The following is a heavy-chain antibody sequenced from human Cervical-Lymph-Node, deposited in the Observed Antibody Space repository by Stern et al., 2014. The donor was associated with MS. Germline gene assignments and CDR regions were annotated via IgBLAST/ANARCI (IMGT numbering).Heavy chain of an antibody. CDR1: GYTLISHD. CDR3: ARFYYDKSFDI. V-gene: IGHV1-18*01. D-gene: IGHD3-22*01. J-gene: IGHJ3*02. Sequence: QVQLVESGAEAKKTGASVKVSCKASGYTLISHDITWVRQAPGQGLAWMGWISGSNGNTKYAQSLQGRVTMTTNTTSSTAYMELRSLRSDDTAMYYCARFYYDKSFDIWGQGTMVTVSS. CDR2: ISGSNGNT.